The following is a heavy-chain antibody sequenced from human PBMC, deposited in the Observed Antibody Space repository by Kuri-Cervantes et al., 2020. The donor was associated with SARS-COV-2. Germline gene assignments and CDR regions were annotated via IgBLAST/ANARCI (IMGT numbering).Heavy chain of an antibody. CDR3: AKHVRIVGASGGDY. J-gene: IGHJ4*02. CDR1: GFTFSSYG. V-gene: IGHV3-33*06. D-gene: IGHD1-26*01. Sequence: GGSLRLSCAASGFTFSSYGMHWVRQAPGKGLEWVAVMWYDGSNKYYADSVKGRFTISRDNSKNTLYLQVSSLRAEDSAVYYCAKHVRIVGASGGDYWGQGALVTVSS. CDR2: MWYDGSNK.